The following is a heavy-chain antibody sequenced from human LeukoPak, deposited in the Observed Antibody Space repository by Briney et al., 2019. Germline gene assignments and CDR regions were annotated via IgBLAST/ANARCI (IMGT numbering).Heavy chain of an antibody. CDR1: RFTLSSYW. V-gene: IGHV3-7*01. J-gene: IGHJ4*02. CDR2: INQDGSQK. CDR3: ATEDHVNWHHY. Sequence: GGSLRLSCEASRFTLSSYWMSWVRQAPGKGLEWVANINQDGSQKHYVDSVKGRFTISRDNAKNSLYLQMTSLRAEDTAVYYCATEDHVNWHHYWGQGTLVTVSS. D-gene: IGHD3-10*02.